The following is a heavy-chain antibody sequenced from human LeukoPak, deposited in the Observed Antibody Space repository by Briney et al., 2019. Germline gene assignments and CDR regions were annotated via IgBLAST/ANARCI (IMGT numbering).Heavy chain of an antibody. J-gene: IGHJ4*02. CDR3: ARSGNVGSAYSPPDY. CDR2: IYHSGST. D-gene: IGHD4/OR15-4a*01. V-gene: IGHV4-38-2*01. CDR1: SYSISSGYY. Sequence: SETLSLTCSVSSYSISSGYYWAWIRQPPGTGLVWIGSIYHSGSTSYKSSLKSRVTISINTSKNQFSLKLNSVTAADTAIYYRARSGNVGSAYSPPDYWGQGTLVTVSS.